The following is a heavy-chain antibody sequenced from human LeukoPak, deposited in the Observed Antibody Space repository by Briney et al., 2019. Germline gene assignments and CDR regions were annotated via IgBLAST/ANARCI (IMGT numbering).Heavy chain of an antibody. Sequence: GGSLRLSCAASGFTFSDYYMSWIRQAPGKGLEWVSYISSSGSTIYYADSVKGRFTNCRDNAKNSLYLQMNSLRAEDTAVYYCASEGRYCSSTSCSADYWGQGTLVTVSS. CDR2: ISSSGSTI. CDR1: GFTFSDYY. CDR3: ASEGRYCSSTSCSADY. D-gene: IGHD2-2*01. V-gene: IGHV3-11*04. J-gene: IGHJ4*02.